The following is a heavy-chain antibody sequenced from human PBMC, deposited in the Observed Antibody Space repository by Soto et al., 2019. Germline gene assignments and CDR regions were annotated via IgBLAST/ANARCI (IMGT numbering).Heavy chain of an antibody. J-gene: IGHJ4*02. CDR3: ARVYYDILSGYYHDYHFYY. CDR2: IYYSGST. D-gene: IGHD3-9*01. V-gene: IGHV4-59*01. Sequence: SETLSLTCTVSGGSISSYYWSWIRQPPGKGLEWIGYIYYSGSTNYNPSLKSRVTISVDTSKNQFSLKLSSVTAADTAVYYCARVYYDILSGYYHDYHFYYWAQRALVPVSS. CDR1: GGSISSYY.